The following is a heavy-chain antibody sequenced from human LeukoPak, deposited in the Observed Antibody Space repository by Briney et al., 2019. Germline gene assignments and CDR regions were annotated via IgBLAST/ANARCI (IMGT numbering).Heavy chain of an antibody. CDR1: GGSIGSSSYY. D-gene: IGHD2-15*01. CDR3: ARDTIYSGGSCYSDY. Sequence: SETLSLTCTVSGGSIGSSSYYWGWIRQPPGKGLEGIGSIYYSGSTYYNPSLKSRVTISVDTSKNQFSLKLSSVTAADTAVYYCARDTIYSGGSCYSDYWGQGTLVTVSS. J-gene: IGHJ4*02. CDR2: IYYSGST. V-gene: IGHV4-39*02.